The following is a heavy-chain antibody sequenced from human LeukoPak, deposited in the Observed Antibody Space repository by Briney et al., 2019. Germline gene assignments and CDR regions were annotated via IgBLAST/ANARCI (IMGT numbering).Heavy chain of an antibody. Sequence: GGSLRLSCAASGFTFSSYAMSWVRQAPGKGLEWVSAISGSGGSTYYADSVKGRFTISRDNSKNTLYLQMNSLRAEDTAAYYCAKPTMIVVAFDAFDIWGQGTMVTVSS. V-gene: IGHV3-23*01. CDR1: GFTFSSYA. D-gene: IGHD3-22*01. CDR3: AKPTMIVVAFDAFDI. CDR2: ISGSGGST. J-gene: IGHJ3*02.